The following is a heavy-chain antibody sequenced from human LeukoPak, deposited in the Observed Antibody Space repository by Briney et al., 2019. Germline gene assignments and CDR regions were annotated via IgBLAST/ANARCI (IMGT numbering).Heavy chain of an antibody. D-gene: IGHD6-19*01. V-gene: IGHV1-46*01. J-gene: IGHJ4*02. CDR3: ARDMDGYSSGWYLIGFDY. CDR2: IDPSGTGT. CDR1: GYTITSNY. Sequence: ASVKVSCKASGYTITSNYMHWVRQAPGQGLEWMGVIDPSGTGTSYAQKFQGRVTMTTDTSTSTAYMELRSLRSDDTAVYYCARDMDGYSSGWYLIGFDYWGQGTLVTVSS.